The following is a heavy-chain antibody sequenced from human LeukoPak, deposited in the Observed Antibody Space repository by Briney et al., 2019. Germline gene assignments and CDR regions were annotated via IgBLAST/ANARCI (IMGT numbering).Heavy chain of an antibody. CDR2: ITGSGGSS. D-gene: IGHD1-7*01. CDR3: AKRGGGLTATTWNLFFDS. CDR1: GFTFSSYA. V-gene: IGHV3-23*01. Sequence: PGGSLRLSCVASGFTFSSYAMSWVRQAPGKGLEWVSGITGSGGSSFCVDSVKGRFTISRDNPKNTLFLQVNSLRADDTAVYYCAKRGGGLTATTWNLFFDSWGQGTLVTVSS. J-gene: IGHJ4*02.